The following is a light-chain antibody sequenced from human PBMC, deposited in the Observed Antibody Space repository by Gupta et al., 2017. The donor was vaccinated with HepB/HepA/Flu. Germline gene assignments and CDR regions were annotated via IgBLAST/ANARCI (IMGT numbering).Light chain of an antibody. V-gene: IGKV1-5*03. CDR3: QQYSRYSYT. CDR1: QTVYSW. J-gene: IGKJ2*01. Sequence: DIRMTQSPSTLSASVGDRVTITCRASQTVYSWLAWYQQKPGKAPNLLIYKASSLQSGVPSRFSGSGSGTEFTLTISSLQPDDFATYYCQQYSRYSYTFGQGTKLEIK. CDR2: KAS.